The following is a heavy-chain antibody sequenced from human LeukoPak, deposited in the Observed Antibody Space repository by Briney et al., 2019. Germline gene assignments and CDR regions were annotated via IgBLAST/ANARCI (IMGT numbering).Heavy chain of an antibody. Sequence: ASVKVSCKASGGTFSSYAISWVRQAPGQGLEWMGRIIPIFGTANYAQKFQGRVTITTDESTSAAYMELSSLRSEDTAVYYCARSENYYDSSGYYSASYYFDYWGQGTLVTVSS. CDR1: GGTFSSYA. J-gene: IGHJ4*02. D-gene: IGHD3-22*01. CDR2: IIPIFGTA. CDR3: ARSENYYDSSGYYSASYYFDY. V-gene: IGHV1-69*05.